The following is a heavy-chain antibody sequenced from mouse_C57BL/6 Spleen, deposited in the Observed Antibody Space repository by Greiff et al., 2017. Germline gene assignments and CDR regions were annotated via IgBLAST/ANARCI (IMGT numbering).Heavy chain of an antibody. J-gene: IGHJ2*01. CDR3: ARYYGSSSYFDD. CDR2: IYPGSGST. Sequence: QVQLKQSGAELVKPGASVKMSCKASGYTFTSYWITWVKQRPGQGLEWIGDIYPGSGSTNYNEKFKSKATLTVDTSSSTAYMQLSSLTSEDSAVYYCARYYGSSSYFDDWGQGTTLTVSS. V-gene: IGHV1-55*01. CDR1: GYTFTSYW. D-gene: IGHD1-1*01.